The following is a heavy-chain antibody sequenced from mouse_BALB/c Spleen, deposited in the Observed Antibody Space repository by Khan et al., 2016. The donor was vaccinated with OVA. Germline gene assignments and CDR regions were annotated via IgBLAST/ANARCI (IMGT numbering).Heavy chain of an antibody. CDR3: ARPPYISYVLDN. CDR1: GHTFTKFG. CDR2: INTYTGES. J-gene: IGHJ4*01. V-gene: IGHV9-3-1*01. Sequence: QIQLVQSGPEVKKPGETVKISCKASGHTFTKFGMNWVKQAPGKGLKWMGWINTYTGESTYADDFNGRFAFSLETSASTAYLQINNLKNEDTATYFCARPPYISYVLDNWGQGTSVTVSS. D-gene: IGHD2-10*01.